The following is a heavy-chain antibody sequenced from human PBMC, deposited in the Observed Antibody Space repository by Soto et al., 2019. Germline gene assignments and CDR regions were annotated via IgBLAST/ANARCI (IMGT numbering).Heavy chain of an antibody. CDR3: ARGYYYDSSGYYYWFDP. CDR1: GYTFTSYD. J-gene: IGHJ5*02. CDR2: MNPNSGNT. V-gene: IGHV1-8*01. Sequence: GASVKVSCKASGYTFTSYDINWVRQATGQGLEWMGWMNPNSGNTGYAQKFQGRVTMTRNTSISTAYMELSSLRSEDTAVYYCARGYYYDSSGYYYWFDPWGQGTLVTAPQ. D-gene: IGHD3-22*01.